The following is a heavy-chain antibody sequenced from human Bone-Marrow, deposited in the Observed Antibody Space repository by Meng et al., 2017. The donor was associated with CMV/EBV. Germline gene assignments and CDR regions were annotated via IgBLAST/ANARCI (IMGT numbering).Heavy chain of an antibody. CDR1: GGSISSGDYY. D-gene: IGHD2-15*01. V-gene: IGHV4-61*02. CDR3: ARVLSGYFDY. J-gene: IGHJ4*02. CDR2: IYTSGST. Sequence: QVQLQESGPGLVKPSQTLSLTCTVSGGSISSGDYYWSWIRQPAGKGLEWIGRIYTSGSTNYNPSLKSRVTISVDTSKNQFSPKLSSVTAADTAVYYCARVLSGYFDYWGQGTLVTVSS.